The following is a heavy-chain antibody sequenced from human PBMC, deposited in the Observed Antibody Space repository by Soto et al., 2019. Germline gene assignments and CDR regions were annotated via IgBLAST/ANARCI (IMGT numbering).Heavy chain of an antibody. D-gene: IGHD3-22*01. CDR2: INPSGGST. CDR1: GYSFTSYY. V-gene: IGHV1-46*01. CDR3: ARDQVAYDSSGPPLRVYGMDV. J-gene: IGHJ6*02. Sequence: GASVKVSCKASGYSFTSYYMHWVRQAPGQGLEWMGIINPSGGSTSYAQKFQGRVTMTRDTSTSTVYMELSSLRSEDTAVYYCARDQVAYDSSGPPLRVYGMDVWGQGTTVTVSS.